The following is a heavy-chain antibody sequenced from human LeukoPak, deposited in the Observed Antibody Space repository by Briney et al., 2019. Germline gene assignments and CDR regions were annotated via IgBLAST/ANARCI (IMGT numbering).Heavy chain of an antibody. Sequence: SETLSLTCTVSGGSISSGGYYWSWIRQHPGKGLEWIGYIYYSGSTYYNPSLKSRVTISVDTSKNQFSLKLSSVTAADTAVYYCARDRYYGSGSPLDYWGQGTLVTVSS. CDR2: IYYSGST. CDR3: ARDRYYGSGSPLDY. CDR1: GGSISSGGYY. D-gene: IGHD3-10*01. V-gene: IGHV4-31*03. J-gene: IGHJ4*02.